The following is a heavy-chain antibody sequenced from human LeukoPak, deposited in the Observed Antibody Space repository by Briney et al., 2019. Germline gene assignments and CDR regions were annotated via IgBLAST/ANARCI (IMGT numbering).Heavy chain of an antibody. CDR1: GGTFSSYA. J-gene: IGHJ4*02. CDR3: AREEAVAGEGTDY. D-gene: IGHD6-19*01. V-gene: IGHV7-4-1*02. CDR2: INTNTGNP. Sequence: ASVKVSCKASGGTFSSYAISWVRQAPGQGLEWMGWINTNTGNPTYAQGFTGRFVFSLDTSVGTAYLQISSLKAEDTAVYYCAREEAVAGEGTDYWGQGTLVTVSS.